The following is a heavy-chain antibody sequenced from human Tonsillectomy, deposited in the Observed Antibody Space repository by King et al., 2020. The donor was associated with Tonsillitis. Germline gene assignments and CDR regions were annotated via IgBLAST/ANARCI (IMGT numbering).Heavy chain of an antibody. CDR1: GFTFGDYG. D-gene: IGHD5-12*01. CDR2: IIWNGGST. J-gene: IGHJ4*02. CDR3: ASDPGLATVWDLPIDY. V-gene: IGHV3-20*04. Sequence: DVQLVESGGGVVRPGGSLRLSCAASGFTFGDYGMSWVRQAPGKGLEWVSGIIWNGGSTDYADTVKGRFTISRDNAKNSLYLQMNSLRAEETALYYCASDPGLATVWDLPIDYWGQGTLVTVSS.